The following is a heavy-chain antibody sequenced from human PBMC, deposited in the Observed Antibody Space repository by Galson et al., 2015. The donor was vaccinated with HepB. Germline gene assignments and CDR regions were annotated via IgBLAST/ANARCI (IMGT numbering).Heavy chain of an antibody. CDR1: GGTFSSYA. J-gene: IGHJ6*03. Sequence: SVKVSCKASGGTFSSYAISWVRQAPGQGLEWMGGIIPIFGTANYAQKFQGRVTITADESTSTAYMELSSLRSEDTAVYYCARSGARVPAARFYYYYYYMDVWGKGTTVTVSS. D-gene: IGHD2-2*01. V-gene: IGHV1-69*13. CDR2: IIPIFGTA. CDR3: ARSGARVPAARFYYYYYYMDV.